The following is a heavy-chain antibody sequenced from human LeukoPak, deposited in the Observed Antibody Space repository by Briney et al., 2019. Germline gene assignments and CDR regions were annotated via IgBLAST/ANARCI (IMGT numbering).Heavy chain of an antibody. Sequence: SQTLSLTCTVSGGSISSGGYYWSWIRQHQGKGLEWIGYIYYSGSTYYNPSLKSRVTISVDTSKNQFSLKLSSVTAADTAVYYCARANIVVVPAAPDFDYWGQGTLVTVSS. CDR1: GGSISSGGYY. D-gene: IGHD2-2*01. J-gene: IGHJ4*02. CDR3: ARANIVVVPAAPDFDY. CDR2: IYYSGST. V-gene: IGHV4-31*03.